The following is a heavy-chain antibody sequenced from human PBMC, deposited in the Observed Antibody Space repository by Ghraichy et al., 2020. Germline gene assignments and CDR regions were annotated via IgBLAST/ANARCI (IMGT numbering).Heavy chain of an antibody. V-gene: IGHV3-23*01. J-gene: IGHJ5*02. CDR3: AKAWGYCSAATCPSYNWFDP. Sequence: ESLRLSCAASGFPFSSYAMSWVRQTPGKGLEWVSSISFSGANTYYAVSVKGRFTISRDNSKNTLYLQMNSLRADDTAVYYCAKAWGYCSAATCPSYNWFDPWGQGTLVTVSS. CDR1: GFPFSSYA. CDR2: ISFSGANT. D-gene: IGHD2-15*01.